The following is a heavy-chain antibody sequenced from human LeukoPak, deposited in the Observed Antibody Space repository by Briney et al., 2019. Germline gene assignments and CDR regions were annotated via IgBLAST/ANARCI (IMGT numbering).Heavy chain of an antibody. CDR2: IYHSGRT. Sequence: SETLSLTCIVSGYSISSGYYWGWIRQSPGKWLEWIGSIYHSGRTYYNPSLKSRVTISVDTSKNQFSLNLSSVTAADTAVYYCTGKYYYDTSGYYYADYWGQGTLVTVSS. CDR3: TGKYYYDTSGYYYADY. J-gene: IGHJ4*02. CDR1: GYSISSGYY. D-gene: IGHD3-22*01. V-gene: IGHV4-38-2*02.